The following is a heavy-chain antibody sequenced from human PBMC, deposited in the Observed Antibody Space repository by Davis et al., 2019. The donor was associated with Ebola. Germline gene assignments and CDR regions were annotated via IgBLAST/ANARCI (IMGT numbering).Heavy chain of an antibody. V-gene: IGHV5-51*01. Sequence: GESLKISCKGSGYSFTSYWIGWVRQMPGKGLEWMGIIYPGDSDTRYSPSFQGQVTISADKSFKTAFLQWSSLKASDTAMYYCASLRRTITGMDDGFDIWGQGTMVTVSS. CDR3: ASLRRTITGMDDGFDI. J-gene: IGHJ3*02. CDR1: GYSFTSYW. D-gene: IGHD2-8*02. CDR2: IYPGDSDT.